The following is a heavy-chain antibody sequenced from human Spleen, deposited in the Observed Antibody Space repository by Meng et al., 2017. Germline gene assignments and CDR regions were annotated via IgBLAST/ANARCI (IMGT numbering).Heavy chain of an antibody. Sequence: GESLKISCAASGFTFSSYAMHWVRQAPGKGLEWVAVISYDGSNKYYADSVKGRFTISRDNAQNSLYLQMNSLRDEDTAVYFCARDNKGGWDPFDYWGQGTLVTVSS. CDR2: ISYDGSNK. CDR1: GFTFSSYA. J-gene: IGHJ4*02. V-gene: IGHV3-30*04. D-gene: IGHD6-19*01. CDR3: ARDNKGGWDPFDY.